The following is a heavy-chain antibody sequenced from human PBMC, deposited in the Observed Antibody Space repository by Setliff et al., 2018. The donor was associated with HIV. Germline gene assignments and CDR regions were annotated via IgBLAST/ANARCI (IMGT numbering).Heavy chain of an antibody. D-gene: IGHD3-3*01. V-gene: IGHV3-7*01. CDR1: GFTFSSYA. J-gene: IGHJ4*02. CDR3: ARDEVAYNFWSGSHLLDY. Sequence: GGSLRLSCATSGFTFSSYALHWVRQAPGKGLEWVANIKQDGSEKYYVDSVKGRFTISRDNAKNSLYLQMNSLRAEDTAVYYCARDEVAYNFWSGSHLLDYWGQGTLVTVSS. CDR2: IKQDGSEK.